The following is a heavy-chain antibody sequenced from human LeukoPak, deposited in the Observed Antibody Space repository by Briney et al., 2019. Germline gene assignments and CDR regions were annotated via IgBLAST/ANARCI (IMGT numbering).Heavy chain of an antibody. D-gene: IGHD1-26*01. CDR2: ISSSSYI. V-gene: IGHV3-21*01. CDR1: GFTFSSYS. Sequence: GGSLRLSCAASGFTFSSYSMNWVRQAPGKGPEWVSSISSSSYIYYADSVKGRFTISRDNAKNSLYLQMNSLRAEDTAVYYCAREQRYSGSYYLDYWGQGTLVTVSS. CDR3: AREQRYSGSYYLDY. J-gene: IGHJ4*02.